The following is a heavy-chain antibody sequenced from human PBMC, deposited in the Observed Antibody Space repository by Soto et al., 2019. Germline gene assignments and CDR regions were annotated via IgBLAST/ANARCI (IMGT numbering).Heavy chain of an antibody. CDR2: INPNSGGT. CDR3: ARADYGDYPSLPINYYYYGMDV. Sequence: ASVKVSCKASGYTFTGYYMHWVRQAPGQGLEWMGWINPNSGGTNYAQKFQGWVTMTRDTSISTAYMELSRLRSDDTAVYYCARADYGDYPSLPINYYYYGMDVWGQGTTVTVSS. D-gene: IGHD4-17*01. CDR1: GYTFTGYY. J-gene: IGHJ6*02. V-gene: IGHV1-2*04.